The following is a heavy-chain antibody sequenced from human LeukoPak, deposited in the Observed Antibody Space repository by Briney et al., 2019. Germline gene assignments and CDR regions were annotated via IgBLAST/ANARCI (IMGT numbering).Heavy chain of an antibody. V-gene: IGHV4-61*02. CDR2: IYTSGST. CDR3: VRSPYSNYVDY. Sequence: SETLSLTCTVSGGSISSGSYFWSWIRQPAGKGLEWTGRIYTSGSTNYNPSLKSRVTISADTSKNQFSLNLSSVTAADTAVYYCVRSPYSNYVDYWGQGTLVTVSS. J-gene: IGHJ4*02. D-gene: IGHD4-11*01. CDR1: GGSISSGSYF.